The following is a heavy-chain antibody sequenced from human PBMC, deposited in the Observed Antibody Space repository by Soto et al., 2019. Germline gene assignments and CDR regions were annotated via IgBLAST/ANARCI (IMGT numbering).Heavy chain of an antibody. CDR2: ISYDGSNK. CDR1: GFTFSSYA. V-gene: IGHV3-30-3*01. D-gene: IGHD2-2*01. J-gene: IGHJ6*02. CDR3: ARELRYCSSTSCYRGLGMDV. Sequence: QVQLVESGGGVVQPGRSLRLSCAASGFTFSSYAMHWVRQAPGKGLEWVAVISYDGSNKYYADSVKGRFTISRDNSKNTLYLQINSLRAEDTVVYYCARELRYCSSTSCYRGLGMDVWGQGTTVTVPS.